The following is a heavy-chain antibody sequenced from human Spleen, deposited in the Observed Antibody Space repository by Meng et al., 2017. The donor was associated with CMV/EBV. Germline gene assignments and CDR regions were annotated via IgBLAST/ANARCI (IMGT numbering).Heavy chain of an antibody. CDR1: GFTFDDYA. CDR2: INWNGAST. J-gene: IGHJ4*02. D-gene: IGHD3-3*01. V-gene: IGHV3-20*04. Sequence: GRSLKISCAASGFTFDDYALSWVRHAPGKGLEWVAGINWNGASTGYADSVKGRFTISRDNAKNSVYLQMNGLRVEDTALYYCARVRGYDFWSSYHYWGQGTQVTVSS. CDR3: ARVRGYDFWSSYHY.